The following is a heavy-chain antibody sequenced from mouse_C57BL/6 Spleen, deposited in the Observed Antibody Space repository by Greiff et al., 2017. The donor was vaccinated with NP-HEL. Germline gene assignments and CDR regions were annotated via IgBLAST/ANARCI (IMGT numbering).Heavy chain of an antibody. CDR2: ISYDGSN. D-gene: IGHD4-1*01. CDR1: GYSITSGYY. V-gene: IGHV3-6*01. CDR3: ARAFNWDGYYFDY. J-gene: IGHJ2*01. Sequence: EVQLQQSGPGLVKPSQSLSLTCSVTGYSITSGYYWNWIRQFPGNKLEWMGYISYDGSNNYNPSLKNRISITRDTSKNQFFLKLNSVTTEDTATYYCARAFNWDGYYFDYWGQGTTLTVSS.